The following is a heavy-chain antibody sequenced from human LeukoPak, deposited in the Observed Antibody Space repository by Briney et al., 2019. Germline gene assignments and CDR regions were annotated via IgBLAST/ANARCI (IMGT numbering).Heavy chain of an antibody. J-gene: IGHJ4*02. D-gene: IGHD5-24*01. CDR3: AREEQRWTYYFDY. CDR2: IYSGVST. CDR1: GFTVSSNY. V-gene: IGHV3-53*01. Sequence: GGSLRLSCAASGFTVSSNYMSWVRQAPGKGLEWVSFIYSGVSTYYADSVKARFTISRDNSKNTLYLQMNSLRAEDTAVYYCAREEQRWTYYFDYWGQGTLVTVSS.